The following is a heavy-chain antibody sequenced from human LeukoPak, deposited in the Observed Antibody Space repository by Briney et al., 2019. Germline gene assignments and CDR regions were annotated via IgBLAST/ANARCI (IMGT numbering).Heavy chain of an antibody. J-gene: IGHJ4*02. CDR2: INSDGSTT. CDR3: ATGGSSGWYHFEY. V-gene: IGHV3-74*03. CDR1: GFTFTSYW. D-gene: IGHD6-19*01. Sequence: PGGSLRLSCAASGFTFTSYWMHWVRQAPGKGLVWVSLINSDGSTTKYADSVKGRFTVSRDNAKNTLYLEMDSLRGEDTAVYYCATGGSSGWYHFEYWGQGTLVTVSS.